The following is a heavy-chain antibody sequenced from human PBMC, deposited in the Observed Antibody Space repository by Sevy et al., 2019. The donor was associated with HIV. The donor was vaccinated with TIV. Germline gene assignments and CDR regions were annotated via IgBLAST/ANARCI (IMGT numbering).Heavy chain of an antibody. D-gene: IGHD3-22*01. CDR1: GFSFDSYG. Sequence: GGSLRLSCAVSGFSFDSYGMTWVRQAPGKGLEWVSGISGSGTRTYYADSVKGSFSISRDNSKNRLYLQMNSLRSEDTAIDYCAKGGGGHYDPDEIGYYFYYYNMDVWGKGTTVTVSS. CDR2: ISGSGTRT. J-gene: IGHJ6*03. V-gene: IGHV3-23*01. CDR3: AKGGGGHYDPDEIGYYFYYYNMDV.